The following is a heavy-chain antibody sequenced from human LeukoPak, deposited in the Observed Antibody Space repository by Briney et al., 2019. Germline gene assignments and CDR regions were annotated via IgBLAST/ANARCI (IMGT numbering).Heavy chain of an antibody. CDR1: GGSISSYY. J-gene: IGHJ3*02. D-gene: IGHD6-13*01. Sequence: SETLSLTCTVSGGSISSYYWSWIRQPPGKGLEWIGYIYYSGSTNYNPSLKSRGTISVDTSKNQFSLKLTSVTAADTAVYYCASRGVAAAYDVFDIWGQGTMATVSS. CDR3: ASRGVAAAYDVFDI. V-gene: IGHV4-59*08. CDR2: IYYSGST.